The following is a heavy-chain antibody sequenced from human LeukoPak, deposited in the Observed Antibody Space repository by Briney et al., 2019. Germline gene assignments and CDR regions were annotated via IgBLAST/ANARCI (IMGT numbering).Heavy chain of an antibody. Sequence: GGSLRLSCAASGFTFDDYAMHWVRQATGKGLEWVSAIDTAGDTYYPGSVKGRFTISRESAKNSLYLQMNSLTAGDTAVYYCARVLPRGGGDVFDIWGQGTMVTVSS. CDR3: ARVLPRGGGDVFDI. J-gene: IGHJ3*02. CDR2: IDTAGDT. CDR1: GFTFDDYA. V-gene: IGHV3-13*01. D-gene: IGHD4-23*01.